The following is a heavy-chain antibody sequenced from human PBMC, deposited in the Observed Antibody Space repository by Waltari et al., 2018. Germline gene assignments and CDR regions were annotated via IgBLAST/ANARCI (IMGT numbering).Heavy chain of an antibody. J-gene: IGHJ4*02. Sequence: EERLVEPGGVGVQLGRSLRLSCATSGFKCVEYSMHGVRQIPGKGLEWVSLISSDGADTHYGDSVRGRFTVSRDNTERSVYLQMNSLTTEDTAFDYCVKDLGTLGDSWGQGTLVTVAS. V-gene: IGHV3-43*01. D-gene: IGHD1-1*01. CDR3: VKDLGTLGDS. CDR1: GFKCVEYS. CDR2: ISSDGADT.